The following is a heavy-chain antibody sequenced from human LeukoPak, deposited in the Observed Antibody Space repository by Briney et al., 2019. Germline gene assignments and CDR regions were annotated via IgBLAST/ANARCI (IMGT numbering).Heavy chain of an antibody. CDR1: GFTFSSYS. Sequence: GGSLRLSCAASGFTFSSYSMNWVRQAPGKGLEWVSSISSSSSYIYYADSVKGRFTISRDNAKNSLYLQINSLRAEDTAVYYCARGSTYYDSSGQVPFDYWGQGTLVTASS. CDR2: ISSSSSYI. D-gene: IGHD3-22*01. J-gene: IGHJ4*02. V-gene: IGHV3-21*01. CDR3: ARGSTYYDSSGQVPFDY.